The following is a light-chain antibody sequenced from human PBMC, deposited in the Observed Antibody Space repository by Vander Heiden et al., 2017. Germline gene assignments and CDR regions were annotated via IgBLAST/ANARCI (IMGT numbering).Light chain of an antibody. V-gene: IGKV1-27*01. J-gene: IGKJ3*01. CDR2: AAS. Sequence: TSSPSTRSASVGDRVTITCRASQGISNYLGWYQQTPGKVPKLLIYAASTVHSGVPSRFSGSGSGTDFTLTISSLQAEDVASYYCQKYNSAPRTFGSGTKVDIK. CDR3: QKYNSAPRT. CDR1: QGISNY.